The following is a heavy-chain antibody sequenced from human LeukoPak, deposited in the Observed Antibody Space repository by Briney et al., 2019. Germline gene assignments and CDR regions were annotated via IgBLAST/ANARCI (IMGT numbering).Heavy chain of an antibody. CDR2: IYVTALI. D-gene: IGHD3-10*01. V-gene: IGHV4-4*07. CDR1: GGPIRSNY. J-gene: IGHJ4*02. Sequence: SGTLSLTCTVSGGPIRSNYWSWIRQTGGKGLEWIGRIYVTALINYNPSLKSRVTISVDMSKNRLSLNLTSVTAADTAIYYCARGFGSGTSPFDNWGRGTLVTVSS. CDR3: ARGFGSGTSPFDN.